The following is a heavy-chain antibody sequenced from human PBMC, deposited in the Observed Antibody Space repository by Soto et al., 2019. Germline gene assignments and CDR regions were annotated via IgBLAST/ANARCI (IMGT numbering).Heavy chain of an antibody. V-gene: IGHV3-74*03. D-gene: IGHD3-3*01. J-gene: IGHJ4*02. CDR3: AKDYDFWSGPLDY. Sequence: PGGSLRLSCAASGFTFKFYWLHWVRQTPGKGPVWVSGINTDGTATTYADSVKGRFTISRDNAKNTPYLQMNSLRAEDTAVYYCAKDYDFWSGPLDYWGQGTLVTVSS. CDR2: INTDGTAT. CDR1: GFTFKFYW.